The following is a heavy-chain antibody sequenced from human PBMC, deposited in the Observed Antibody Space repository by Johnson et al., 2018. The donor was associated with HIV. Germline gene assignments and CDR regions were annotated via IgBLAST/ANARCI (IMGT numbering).Heavy chain of an antibody. CDR2: IYSGGST. D-gene: IGHD3-3*02. Sequence: VQLVESGGGLIQPGGSLRLSCAASGFTVSSNYMSWVRQAPGKGLEWVSVIYSGGSTYYADSVKGRFTISRDNSKNTLYLQMNSLRAEDTAVYYCAKGMLAERGAFDIWGQGTMVTVSS. J-gene: IGHJ3*02. CDR1: GFTVSSNY. V-gene: IGHV3-53*01. CDR3: AKGMLAERGAFDI.